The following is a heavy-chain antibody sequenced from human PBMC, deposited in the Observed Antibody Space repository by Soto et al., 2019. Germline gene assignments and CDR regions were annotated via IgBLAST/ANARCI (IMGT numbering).Heavy chain of an antibody. J-gene: IGHJ6*02. V-gene: IGHV4-34*01. CDR3: ASFPLYYYGMDV. CDR1: GGSFSGYY. CDR2: INHSGST. Sequence: SETLSLTCAVYGGSFSGYYWSWIRQPPGKGLEWIGEINHSGSTNYNPSLKSRVTISVDTSKNQFSLKLSSVTAADTAVYYCASFPLYYYGMDVWGQGTTVTVSS.